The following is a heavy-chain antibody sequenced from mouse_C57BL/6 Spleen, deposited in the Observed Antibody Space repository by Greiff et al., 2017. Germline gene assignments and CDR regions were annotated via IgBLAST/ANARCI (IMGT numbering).Heavy chain of an antibody. CDR3: YGSGDVTFAY. J-gene: IGHJ3*01. D-gene: IGHD3-2*02. V-gene: IGHV1-59*01. CDR2: IDPSDSYT. CDR1: GYTFTSYW. Sequence: QVQLQQPGAELVRPGTSVKLSCKASGYTFTSYWMHWVKQRPGQGLEWIGVIDPSDSYTNYNQKFKGKATLTVDTSSSTADMQLSRLTSEDSAVYYSYGSGDVTFAYWGQGTLGTVSA.